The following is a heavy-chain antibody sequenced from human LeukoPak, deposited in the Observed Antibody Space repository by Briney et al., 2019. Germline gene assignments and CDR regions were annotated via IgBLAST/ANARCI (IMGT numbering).Heavy chain of an antibody. J-gene: IGHJ4*02. D-gene: IGHD3-22*01. CDR2: INHSGST. CDR1: GGSFSGYY. V-gene: IGHV4-34*01. CDR3: ARVTYYYDSSGYYSEGVYFDY. Sequence: SETLSLTCAVYGGSFSGYYWSWIRQPPGKGLEWIGEINHSGSTNYNPSLKSRVTISVDTSKNQFSLKLSSVTAADTAVYYCARVTYYYDSSGYYSEGVYFDYWGQGTLVTVSS.